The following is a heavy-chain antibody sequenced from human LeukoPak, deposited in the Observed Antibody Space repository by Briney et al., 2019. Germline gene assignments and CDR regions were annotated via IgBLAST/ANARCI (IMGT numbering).Heavy chain of an antibody. J-gene: IGHJ4*02. CDR2: IIPIFGTA. CDR3: ARDSSEDFYDSSGYYSFDF. D-gene: IGHD3-22*01. Sequence: SVKVSCKASGGTFSSYAISWVRQAPGQGLEWMGGIIPIFGTANYAQKFQGRVTITTDESTSTAYMELRSLRSDDTAVFYCARDSSEDFYDSSGYYSFDFWGQGTLVTVSS. CDR1: GGTFSSYA. V-gene: IGHV1-69*05.